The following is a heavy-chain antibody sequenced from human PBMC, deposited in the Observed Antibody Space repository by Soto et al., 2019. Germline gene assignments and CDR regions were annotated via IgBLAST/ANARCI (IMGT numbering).Heavy chain of an antibody. D-gene: IGHD3-22*01. Sequence: SVKVSCKASGDSFTNYAISWVRQAPGQGLEWMGGIIPIFGSANYAQKFQGRVTITADVSTSTAYLELSSLRSEDTAVYYCASRRDYYDSSGYYFYWGQGTLVTVSS. CDR2: IIPIFGSA. CDR1: GDSFTNYA. V-gene: IGHV1-69*13. CDR3: ASRRDYYDSSGYYFY. J-gene: IGHJ4*02.